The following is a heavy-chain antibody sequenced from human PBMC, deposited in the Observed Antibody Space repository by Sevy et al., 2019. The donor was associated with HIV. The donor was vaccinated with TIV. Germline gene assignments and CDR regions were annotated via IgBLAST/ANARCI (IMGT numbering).Heavy chain of an antibody. CDR2: IYTSGST. J-gene: IGHJ4*02. CDR1: GDSISSGSHY. Sequence: TLSLTCTVSGDSISSGSHYWSWIRQPAGKGLEWLGHIYTSGSTSYNPFLRSRVSMSVERSKNQFSLRLSSVTAADTAVYFCARESGTIVDSWGQGALVTVSS. D-gene: IGHD2-2*01. CDR3: ARESGTIVDS. V-gene: IGHV4-61*09.